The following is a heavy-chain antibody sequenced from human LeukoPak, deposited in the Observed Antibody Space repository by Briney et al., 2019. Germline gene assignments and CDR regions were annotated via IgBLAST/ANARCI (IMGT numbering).Heavy chain of an antibody. Sequence: SETLSLTCTVSGGSITSTAYQWGWIRQPPGKGLHWIGTIYYTGTTYYNPSLQSQITMSIDTSKNQFSLRLNSVTAADTAVYYCARVAVSGRVFDYWGQGSLVTVSS. J-gene: IGHJ4*02. CDR3: ARVAVSGRVFDY. CDR2: IYYTGTT. V-gene: IGHV4-39*07. CDR1: GGSITSTAYQ. D-gene: IGHD1-1*01.